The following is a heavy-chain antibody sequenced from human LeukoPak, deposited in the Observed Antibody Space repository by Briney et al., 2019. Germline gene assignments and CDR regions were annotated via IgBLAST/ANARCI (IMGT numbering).Heavy chain of an antibody. V-gene: IGHV3-23*01. CDR3: AKDGYCSGGSCYLWYFDY. CDR2: ISDSGGST. CDR1: GFTFSSYA. J-gene: IGHJ4*02. D-gene: IGHD2-15*01. Sequence: GGSLRLSCAASGFTFSSYAMSWDRQAPGEGLEWVSSISDSGGSTYYADSVKGRFTISRDNSKNTLYLQMNSLRAEDTAVYYCAKDGYCSGGSCYLWYFDYWGQGTLVTVSS.